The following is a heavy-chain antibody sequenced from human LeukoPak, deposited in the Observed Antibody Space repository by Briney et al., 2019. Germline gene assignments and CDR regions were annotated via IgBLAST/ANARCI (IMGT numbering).Heavy chain of an antibody. D-gene: IGHD1-14*01. CDR2: ISYDGSNK. CDR3: AKDRPRGPNLRALHYYYYGMDV. CDR1: GFTFSIYG. Sequence: GRSLRLSCAASGFTFSIYGIHWVRQAPGKGLESVAVISYDGSNKYYADSVKGRFTISRDNSKNTLYLQMNSLRAEDTAVYYCAKDRPRGPNLRALHYYYYGMDVWGQGTTVTVSS. V-gene: IGHV3-30*18. J-gene: IGHJ6*02.